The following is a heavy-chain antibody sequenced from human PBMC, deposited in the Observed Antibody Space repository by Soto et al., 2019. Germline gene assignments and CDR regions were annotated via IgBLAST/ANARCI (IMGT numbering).Heavy chain of an antibody. Sequence: PSETLSLTCTVSGGSISGGSYHWSWIRQHPGKGPEWIGNIYYSGSSYYNPSLKSRATISIDTSKDQFSLRLGSVTAADTAVYYCARVEGSSYYFRHDCWGRGTLVTVSS. D-gene: IGHD1-26*01. CDR1: GGSISGGSYH. J-gene: IGHJ4*02. V-gene: IGHV4-31*03. CDR3: ARVEGSSYYFRHDC. CDR2: IYYSGSS.